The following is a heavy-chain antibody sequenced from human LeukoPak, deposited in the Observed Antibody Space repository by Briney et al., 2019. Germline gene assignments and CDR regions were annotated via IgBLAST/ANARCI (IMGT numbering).Heavy chain of an antibody. CDR2: INAGNGNT. J-gene: IGHJ4*02. D-gene: IGHD5-24*01. Sequence: ASVKVSCKASGYTFTNYAMHWVRQAPGQRLEWMGWINAGNGNTKYSQKFQGRVTITRDTSASTAYMELSSLRSEDTAVYYCARDDGSAGFDYWGQGTLVTVSS. V-gene: IGHV1-3*01. CDR1: GYTFTNYA. CDR3: ARDDGSAGFDY.